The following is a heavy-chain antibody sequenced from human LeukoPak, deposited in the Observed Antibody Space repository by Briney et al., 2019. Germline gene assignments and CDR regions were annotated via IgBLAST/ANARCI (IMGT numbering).Heavy chain of an antibody. D-gene: IGHD3-22*01. J-gene: IGHJ4*02. Sequence: SGGSLRLSCAASGFTFSSYSMNWVRQAPGKGLEWVSYISSSSSTIYYADSVKGRFTISRDNAKNSLYLQMNSLRAEDTAVYYCARAGYYYDSSGYLPDYWGQGTLVTVSS. CDR3: ARAGYYYDSSGYLPDY. CDR1: GFTFSSYS. V-gene: IGHV3-48*01. CDR2: ISSSSSTI.